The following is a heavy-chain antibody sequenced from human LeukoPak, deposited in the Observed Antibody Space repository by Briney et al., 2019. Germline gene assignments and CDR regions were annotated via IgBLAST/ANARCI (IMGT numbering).Heavy chain of an antibody. CDR2: ISYDGRNQ. CDR3: AKDYPVGATWPDGMDV. V-gene: IGHV3-30*18. Sequence: GGCLRLSCAASGFNFNTYGMHCVRQAPGKGLEWVAAISYDGRNQYYAESVQGRFTISRDNSKNTVHLQMNSQRPEDTAVYYCAKDYPVGATWPDGMDVWGQGNTVTVSS. CDR1: GFNFNTYG. D-gene: IGHD1-26*01. J-gene: IGHJ6*02.